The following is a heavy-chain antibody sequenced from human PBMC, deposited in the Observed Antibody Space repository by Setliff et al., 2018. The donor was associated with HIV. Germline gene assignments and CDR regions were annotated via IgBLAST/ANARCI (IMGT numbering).Heavy chain of an antibody. Sequence: SETLSLTCTVSGGSMSTHYWSWIRQTPGKGLEWIGHIYTTGSTHYNPSLRSRVTISIDTSKNQFFLKLSSVTAADTAVYYCVRGYCSSTTCYDDYYYMDVWGKGSTVTVSS. D-gene: IGHD2-2*01. CDR1: GGSMSTHY. J-gene: IGHJ6*03. CDR3: VRGYCSSTTCYDDYYYMDV. V-gene: IGHV4-59*11. CDR2: IYTTGST.